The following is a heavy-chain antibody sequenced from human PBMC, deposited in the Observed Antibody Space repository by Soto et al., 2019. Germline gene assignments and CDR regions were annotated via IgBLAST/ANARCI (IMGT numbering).Heavy chain of an antibody. D-gene: IGHD1-1*01. CDR1: GYTFTSYG. CDR3: ARYEAYKWNDWGWFAP. Sequence: QVQLVQSGAEVKKPGASVKVSCKASGYTFTSYGISWVRQASGQGLEWMGWISAYNGNTKYAQNLQGRVTMTTDTSTSTAYMELRSLRSDDTAVYSCARYEAYKWNDWGWFAPWGQGTLVTVSS. V-gene: IGHV1-18*01. J-gene: IGHJ5*02. CDR2: ISAYNGNT.